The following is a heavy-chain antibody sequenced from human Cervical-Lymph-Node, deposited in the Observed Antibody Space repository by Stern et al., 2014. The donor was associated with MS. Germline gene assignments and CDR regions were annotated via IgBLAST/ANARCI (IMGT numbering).Heavy chain of an antibody. V-gene: IGHV3-43D*04. CDR1: GFNFDDYV. CDR3: AKGRSGYGCMDV. J-gene: IGHJ6*02. CDR2: ISWDATTE. D-gene: IGHD5-18*01. Sequence: EVQLVESGGAVVQPGGSLRLSCAATGFNFDDYVMHWVRQAPGKGLEWVSLISWDATTEYYADSVKGRFTISRDSRTDFLYLQMNSLKVEDTGLYYCAKGRSGYGCMDVWGQGTTVTVSS.